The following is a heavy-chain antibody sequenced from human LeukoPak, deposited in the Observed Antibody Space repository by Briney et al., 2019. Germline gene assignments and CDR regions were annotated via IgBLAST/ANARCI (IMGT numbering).Heavy chain of an antibody. D-gene: IGHD2-15*01. CDR1: GGSISSGGYY. J-gene: IGHJ6*02. CDR3: ARDADRGPYYFYAMDV. Sequence: SETLSLTCTVSGGSISSGGYYWSWIRQLPGKGLEWIGYIYYSGSTYYNPSLKSRLTISVASPRNQFSLKVTSVTAADTAVYYCARDADRGPYYFYAMDVWGQGTTVTVSS. CDR2: IYYSGST. V-gene: IGHV4-31*03.